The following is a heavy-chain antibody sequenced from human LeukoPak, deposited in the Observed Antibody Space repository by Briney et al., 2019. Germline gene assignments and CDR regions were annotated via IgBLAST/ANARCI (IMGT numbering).Heavy chain of an antibody. CDR3: ARVQQLVFGDFDY. V-gene: IGHV3-30*04. D-gene: IGHD6-13*01. Sequence: GGSLGLSCAASGFTFSSNTMHWVRQAPGRGLEWVAVITYDGSNKYYADSVKGRFTISRDNSKNTLYLQMNSLRAEDTAVYYCARVQQLVFGDFDYWGQGTLVTVSS. CDR1: GFTFSSNT. CDR2: ITYDGSNK. J-gene: IGHJ4*02.